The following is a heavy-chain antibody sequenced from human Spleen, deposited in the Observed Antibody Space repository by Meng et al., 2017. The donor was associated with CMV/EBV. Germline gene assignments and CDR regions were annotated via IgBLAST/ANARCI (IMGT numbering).Heavy chain of an antibody. CDR1: GFTVSSNY. CDR3: AKADHASSWYSLADY. D-gene: IGHD6-13*01. V-gene: IGHV3-53*01. J-gene: IGHJ4*02. CDR2: SSSGGST. Sequence: GGSLRLSCAASGFTVSSNYMSWVRQAPGKGLEWVSQISSSGGSTYYAASLKGRFTISRDNSKNTLYLQMRSLTPDDTAVYYCAKADHASSWYSLADYWGQGTLVTVSS.